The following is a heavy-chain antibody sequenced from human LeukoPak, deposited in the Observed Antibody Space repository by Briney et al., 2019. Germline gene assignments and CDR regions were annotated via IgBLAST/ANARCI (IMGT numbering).Heavy chain of an antibody. CDR3: ARDIYYDSSGYPSFDY. CDR2: INPSGGST. CDR1: GYTFTSYY. V-gene: IGHV1-46*01. D-gene: IGHD3-22*01. J-gene: IGHJ4*02. Sequence: SVKVSCKASGYTFTSYYLHWVRQAAGQALELMGIINPSGGSTSYAQKFQGRVTMTRDTSTSTVYMELSSLRSEDTAVYYCARDIYYDSSGYPSFDYWGQGTLVTVSS.